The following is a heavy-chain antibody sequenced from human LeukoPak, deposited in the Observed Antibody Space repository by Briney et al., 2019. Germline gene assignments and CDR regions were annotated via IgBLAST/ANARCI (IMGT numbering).Heavy chain of an antibody. Sequence: SETLSLTCTVSSGSISSGAYYWGWIRQPPGKGLEWIGTIHYSGKTYYNPSLKSRITISIDTSKKQFALKLSSVTAADTAVYYCARDYGDHRVDYWGQGTLVTASS. V-gene: IGHV4-39*06. CDR1: SGSISSGAYY. CDR3: ARDYGDHRVDY. D-gene: IGHD4-17*01. J-gene: IGHJ4*02. CDR2: IHYSGKT.